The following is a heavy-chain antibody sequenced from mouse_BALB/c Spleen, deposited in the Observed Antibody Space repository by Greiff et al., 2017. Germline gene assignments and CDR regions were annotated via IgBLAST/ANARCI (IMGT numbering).Heavy chain of an antibody. CDR3: AREVWLRSAWFAD. J-gene: IGHJ3*01. CDR1: GYTFTSYW. CDR2: INPSNGRT. Sequence: QVQLQQPGAELVKPGASVKLSCKASGYTFTSYWMHWVKQRPGQGLEWIGEINPSNGRTNYNEKFKSKATLTVDKSSSTAYMQLSSLTSEDSAVYYCAREVWLRSAWFADWGQGALVTVSA. D-gene: IGHD2-2*01. V-gene: IGHV1S81*02.